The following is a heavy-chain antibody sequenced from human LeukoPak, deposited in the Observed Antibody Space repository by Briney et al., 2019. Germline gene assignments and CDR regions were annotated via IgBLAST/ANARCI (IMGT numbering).Heavy chain of an antibody. CDR2: INPSGGST. CDR1: GYIFTNYY. V-gene: IGHV1-46*01. CDR3: ARDHGSAYYRAPRH. J-gene: IGHJ4*02. D-gene: IGHD3-10*01. Sequence: ASVKVSCKASGYIFTNYYMHWVRQAAGHGLEWMGTINPSGGSTTYAQRFQGRVTMTRDTSTSTVYMELSSLRSEDTAVYYRARDHGSAYYRAPRHWGQGTLVTVSS.